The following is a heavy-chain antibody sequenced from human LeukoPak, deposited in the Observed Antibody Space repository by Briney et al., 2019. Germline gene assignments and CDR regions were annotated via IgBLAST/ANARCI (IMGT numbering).Heavy chain of an antibody. V-gene: IGHV4-4*07. CDR1: GGCLSSYY. Sequence: SETLSLTCTVSGGCLSSYYWNWIRQPAGKGLEWIGRIYTSGSTNYNPSLKSRVTMSVDTSKNQSSLKLSSVTAADTAVYYCARDKSRTYGSADAFDIWGQGTMVTVSS. CDR3: ARDKSRTYGSADAFDI. J-gene: IGHJ3*02. CDR2: IYTSGST. D-gene: IGHD3-10*01.